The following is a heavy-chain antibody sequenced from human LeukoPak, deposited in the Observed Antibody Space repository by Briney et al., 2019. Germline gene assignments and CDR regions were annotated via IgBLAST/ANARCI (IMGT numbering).Heavy chain of an antibody. CDR1: GGSISISSYY. V-gene: IGHV4-39*01. J-gene: IGHJ4*02. Sequence: SETLSLTCTVSGGSISISSYYWGWIRQPPGKGLEWIGSIYYSGSTYYNPSLKSRVTISVDTSKNQFSLKLSSVTAADTAVYYCASGGYYDSSGYYFIYWGQGTLVTVSS. CDR2: IYYSGST. CDR3: ASGGYYDSSGYYFIY. D-gene: IGHD3-22*01.